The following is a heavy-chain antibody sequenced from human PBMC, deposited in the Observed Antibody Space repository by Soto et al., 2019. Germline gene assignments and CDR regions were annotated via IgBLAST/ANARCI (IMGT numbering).Heavy chain of an antibody. CDR2: IYWDDDT. D-gene: IGHD3-3*01. CDR1: GYSLTTSGVG. CDR3: VRFWSCFLVPRHRDAFDL. V-gene: IGHV2-5*02. Sequence: QITLKESGPPLVRPTQTLTLACSLSGYSLTTSGVGVGWIRQPPGKALDFLALIYWDDDTRYTPSLRTRLTITKDTSKNLVVLTMTNVDPVDTVTYYCVRFWSCFLVPRHRDAFDLWGQGTMVTVSS. J-gene: IGHJ3*01.